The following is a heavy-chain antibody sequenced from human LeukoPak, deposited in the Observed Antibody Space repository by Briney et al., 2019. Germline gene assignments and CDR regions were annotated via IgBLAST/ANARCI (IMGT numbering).Heavy chain of an antibody. J-gene: IGHJ4*02. D-gene: IGHD2-15*01. V-gene: IGHV4-59*01. CDR3: ATAPGGSYPYYFDH. CDR2: IYYSGST. Sequence: SETLSLTCSVSGGSISSYYGSWLRQPPGKGLEWIGYIYYSGSTDYNPSLKSRVTMSVDTSRNQFSLKLTSVTAADTAVYYCATAPGGSYPYYFDHWGQGTLVTISS. CDR1: GGSISSYY.